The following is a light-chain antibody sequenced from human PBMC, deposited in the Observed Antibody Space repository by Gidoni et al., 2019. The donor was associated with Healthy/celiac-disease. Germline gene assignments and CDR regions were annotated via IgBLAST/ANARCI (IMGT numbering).Light chain of an antibody. Sequence: QSVLTQPPSASGTPGQRVTISCSGSSPNIGSNTVNWYQQLPGTAPKLLIYSNNQRPSGVPDRFSGSKSGTSASLAISGLQSEDEDDYYCAAWDDSLNGPVFGGGTKLTVL. CDR3: AAWDDSLNGPV. CDR1: SPNIGSNT. V-gene: IGLV1-44*01. J-gene: IGLJ2*01. CDR2: SNN.